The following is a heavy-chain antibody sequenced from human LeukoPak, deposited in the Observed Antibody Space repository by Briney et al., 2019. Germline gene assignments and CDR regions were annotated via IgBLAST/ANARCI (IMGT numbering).Heavy chain of an antibody. D-gene: IGHD3-3*01. CDR1: GYTFTSYG. CDR2: INPNSGGT. J-gene: IGHJ3*02. CDR3: ARALRFLEWIHDAFDI. Sequence: ASVKVSCKASGYTFTSYGISWVRQAPGQGLEWMGRINPNSGGTNYAQKFQGRVTMTRDTSISTAYMELSRLRSDDTAVYYCARALRFLEWIHDAFDIWGQGTMVTVSS. V-gene: IGHV1-2*06.